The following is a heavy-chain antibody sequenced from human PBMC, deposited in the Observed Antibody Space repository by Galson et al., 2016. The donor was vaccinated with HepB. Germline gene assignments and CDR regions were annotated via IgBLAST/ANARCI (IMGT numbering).Heavy chain of an antibody. Sequence: ETLSLTCSVSGGSIRNFHWSWIRQPPGKGLEWIGYISYSGKTNYNPSLKSRVTISVDTSKNQFSLKLTSVTAADTAVYYCARIQTAVRGRHEDAFDIWGQGTMVAVSS. CDR2: ISYSGKT. D-gene: IGHD6-19*01. V-gene: IGHV4-59*01. CDR1: GGSIRNFH. CDR3: ARIQTAVRGRHEDAFDI. J-gene: IGHJ3*02.